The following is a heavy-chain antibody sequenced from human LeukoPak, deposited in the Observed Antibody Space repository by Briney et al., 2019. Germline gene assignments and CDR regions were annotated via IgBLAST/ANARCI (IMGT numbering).Heavy chain of an antibody. V-gene: IGHV1-46*01. CDR2: IKPSGGNT. CDR1: GYSFTSYN. Sequence: GASVTVSCKTSGYSFTSYNLHWVRQAPGQRLEWMGIIKPSGGNTNYAQKFQGRVTMTRDTSTSTVYMELSSLKSEDTAVYYCARVRDGYNDAYDIWGQGTVVTVSS. J-gene: IGHJ3*02. D-gene: IGHD5-24*01. CDR3: ARVRDGYNDAYDI.